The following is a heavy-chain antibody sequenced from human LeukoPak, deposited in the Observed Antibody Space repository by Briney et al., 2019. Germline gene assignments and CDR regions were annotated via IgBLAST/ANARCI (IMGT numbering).Heavy chain of an antibody. D-gene: IGHD6-19*01. CDR2: MSGSGGTT. V-gene: IGHV3-23*01. Sequence: GGSLRLSCVASGFTFSGYAMSWVRQAPGKGLEWVSGMSGSGGTTYYADSVKGRFTISRDNSKNTLYLQMNSLRAEDTAVYYCASTGSGWYYFDYWGQGTLVTVSS. J-gene: IGHJ4*02. CDR1: GFTFSGYA. CDR3: ASTGSGWYYFDY.